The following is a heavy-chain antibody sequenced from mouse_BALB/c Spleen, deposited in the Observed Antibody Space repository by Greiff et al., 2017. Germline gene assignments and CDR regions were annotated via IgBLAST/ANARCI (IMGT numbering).Heavy chain of an antibody. CDR2: ISSGSSTI. V-gene: IGHV5-17*02. CDR1: GFTFSSFG. D-gene: IGHD2-1*01. J-gene: IGHJ3*01. Sequence: EVMLVESGGGLVQPGGSRKLSCAASGFTFSSFGMHWVLQAPEKGLEWVAYISSGSSTIYYADTVKGRFTISRDNPKNTLFLQMTSLRSEDTAMYYCAREDGNYVGGQGTLVTVSA. CDR3: AREDGNYV.